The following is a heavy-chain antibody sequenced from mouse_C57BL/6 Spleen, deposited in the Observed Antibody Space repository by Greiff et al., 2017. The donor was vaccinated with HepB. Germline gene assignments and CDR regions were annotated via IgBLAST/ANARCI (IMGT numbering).Heavy chain of an antibody. D-gene: IGHD2-10*01. V-gene: IGHV3-6*01. CDR2: ISYDGSN. Sequence: EVKLQESGPGLVKPSQSLSLTCSVTGYSITSGYYWNWIRQFPGNKLEWMGYISYDGSNNYNPSLKNRISITRDTSKNQFFLKLNSVTTEDTATYYCARASYHYFDYWGQGTTLTVSS. CDR1: GYSITSGYY. J-gene: IGHJ2*01. CDR3: ARASYHYFDY.